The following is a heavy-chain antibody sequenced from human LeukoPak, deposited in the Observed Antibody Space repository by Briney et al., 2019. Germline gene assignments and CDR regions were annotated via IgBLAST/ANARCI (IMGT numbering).Heavy chain of an antibody. CDR3: ARRYCSGGSCNFDY. J-gene: IGHJ4*02. CDR1: GYSFTNYW. CDR2: IYPSDSDT. Sequence: GESLKISCKGSGYSFTNYWIGWVRQLPGKGLEWMGSIYPSDSDTRYSPSFQGQVTISADKSISTAYLQWSSLKASDTAMFYCARRYCSGGSCNFDYWGQGTLVTVSS. D-gene: IGHD2-15*01. V-gene: IGHV5-51*01.